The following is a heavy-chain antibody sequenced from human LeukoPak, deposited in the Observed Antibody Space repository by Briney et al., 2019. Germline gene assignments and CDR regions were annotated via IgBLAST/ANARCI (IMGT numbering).Heavy chain of an antibody. CDR2: ISGSGGST. J-gene: IGHJ6*03. CDR1: GFTLSSYA. D-gene: IGHD6-13*01. CDR3: AKAWYSSGYMDV. V-gene: IGHV3-23*01. Sequence: PGGSLRLSCAASGFTLSSYAMSWVRQAPGKGLEWVSAISGSGGSTYYADSVKGRFTISRDNSKNTLYLQMNSLRAEDTAVYYCAKAWYSSGYMDVWGKGTTVTVSS.